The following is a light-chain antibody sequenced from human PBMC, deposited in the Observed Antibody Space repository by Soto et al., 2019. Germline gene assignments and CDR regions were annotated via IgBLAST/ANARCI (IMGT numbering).Light chain of an antibody. CDR1: QSVSSY. J-gene: IGKJ2*01. V-gene: IGKV3-11*01. CDR2: GAS. Sequence: EIVLTQSPATLSLSPGERATLSCRASQSVSSYLAWYQQKPGQAPRLLIYGASNRATGIPARFSGSGSGTDFTLTISSLEPEDFAVYYCQHRGKWPRTVGRGTKLEIK. CDR3: QHRGKWPRT.